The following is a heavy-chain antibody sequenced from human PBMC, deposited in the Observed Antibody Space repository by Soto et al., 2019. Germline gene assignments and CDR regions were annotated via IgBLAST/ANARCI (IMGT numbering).Heavy chain of an antibody. CDR1: GGSISSGGYY. V-gene: IGHV4-31*03. J-gene: IGHJ6*02. CDR2: IYYSGST. CDR3: AREISYYDSSGYYPLPDYYYGMDV. Sequence: SETLSLTCTVSGGSISSGGYYWSWIRQHPGKGLEWIGYIYYSGSTYYNPSLKSRVTISVDTSKNQFSLKLSSVTAADTAVYYCAREISYYDSSGYYPLPDYYYGMDVWGQGTTVTVSS. D-gene: IGHD3-22*01.